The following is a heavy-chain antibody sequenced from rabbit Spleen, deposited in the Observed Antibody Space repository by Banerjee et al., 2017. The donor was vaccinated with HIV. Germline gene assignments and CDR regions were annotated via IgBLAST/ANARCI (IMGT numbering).Heavy chain of an antibody. Sequence: QSLEESGGDLVKPGASLTLTCTASGIDFSSSYWICWVRQAPGKGLEWIACIYAGSSGSTYYASWAKGRFTISKTSSTTVTLQMTSLTAADTATYFCARNDAGGGYYYHLWGPGTLVTVS. V-gene: IGHV1S40*01. D-gene: IGHD8-1*01. CDR1: GIDFSSSYW. J-gene: IGHJ6*01. CDR2: IYAGSSGST. CDR3: ARNDAGGGYYYHL.